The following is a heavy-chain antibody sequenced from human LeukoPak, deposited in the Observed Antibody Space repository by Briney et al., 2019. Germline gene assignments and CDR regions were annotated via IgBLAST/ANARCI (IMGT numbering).Heavy chain of an antibody. CDR1: GFTFSSYA. D-gene: IGHD6-19*01. CDR3: AREREYSSGWYQGYYFDY. V-gene: IGHV3-23*01. CDR2: ISGSGGST. Sequence: GGSLRLSCAASGFTFSSYAMSWVRQAPGKGLEWVSAISGSGGSTYYADSVKGRFTISRDNAKNSLYLQMNSLRAEDTAVYYCAREREYSSGWYQGYYFDYWGQGTLVTVSS. J-gene: IGHJ4*02.